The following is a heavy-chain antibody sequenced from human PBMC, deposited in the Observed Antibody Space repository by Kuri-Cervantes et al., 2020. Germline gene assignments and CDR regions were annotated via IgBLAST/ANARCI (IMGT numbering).Heavy chain of an antibody. CDR2: ISSSSSYI. V-gene: IGHV3-21*01. D-gene: IGHD2/OR15-2a*01. CDR3: ARGGVFHGFDI. CDR1: GFTFSSYS. Sequence: GESLKISCAASGFTFSSYSMNWVRQAPGKGLEWVSPISSSSSYIYYADSVKGRFTISRDNAKNTLFLQMNSLRAEDTAEYYCARGGVFHGFDIWGQGTVVTVSS. J-gene: IGHJ3*02.